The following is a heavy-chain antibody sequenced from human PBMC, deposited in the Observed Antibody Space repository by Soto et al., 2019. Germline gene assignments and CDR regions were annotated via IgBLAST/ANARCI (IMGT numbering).Heavy chain of an antibody. Sequence: LSVTCVVSNFSISSGYYWGWIRQSPGKGLGWIASIYRSGTTSYNPSLKSRVTISVDPSKNQFSLMLTAVTAADTAVYYCARTHSGSYYSVFNYWGRGSLVTVSS. J-gene: IGHJ4*02. CDR3: ARTHSGSYYSVFNY. CDR2: IYRSGTT. V-gene: IGHV4-38-2*01. CDR1: NFSISSGYY. D-gene: IGHD1-26*01.